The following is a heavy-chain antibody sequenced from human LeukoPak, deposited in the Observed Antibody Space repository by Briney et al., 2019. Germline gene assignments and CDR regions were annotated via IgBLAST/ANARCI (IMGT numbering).Heavy chain of an antibody. CDR1: GFTFSSYW. V-gene: IGHV3-74*01. CDR2: INNDGSST. CDR3: ARDCSSTSCYRSGLDP. D-gene: IGHD2-2*01. J-gene: IGHJ5*02. Sequence: GGSLRLSCAASGFTFSSYWMHWVRQAPGKGLVWVSRINNDGSSTNYADSVKGRFTISRDNAKNTLYLQMNSLGAEDTAVYYCARDCSSTSCYRSGLDPWGQGTLVTVSS.